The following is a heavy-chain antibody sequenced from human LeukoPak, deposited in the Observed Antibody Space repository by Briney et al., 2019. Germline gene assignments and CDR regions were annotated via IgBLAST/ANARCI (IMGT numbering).Heavy chain of an antibody. CDR1: GYNFNAYA. Sequence: ASVKVSCKASGYNFNAYAVSWVRQAPGQGLEWMGWISASSGNTKLAQRLQGRVTMTTDTSTSTAYMELRSLRSDDTAVYYCARGFGVVAAIISYLYYYMDVWGKGTTVTVSS. J-gene: IGHJ6*03. D-gene: IGHD2-15*01. V-gene: IGHV1-18*01. CDR2: ISASSGNT. CDR3: ARGFGVVAAIISYLYYYMDV.